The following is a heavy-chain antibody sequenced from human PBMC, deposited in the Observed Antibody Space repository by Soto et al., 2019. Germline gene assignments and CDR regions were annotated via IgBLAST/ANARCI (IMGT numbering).Heavy chain of an antibody. CDR3: ARDRGFSDPTTVTWGYYYGMDV. Sequence: SVKVSCKASGYTFTGYYMHWVRQAPGQGLEWMGWINPNSGGTNYAQKFQGWVTMTRDTSISTAYMELSRLRSDDTAVYYCARDRGFSDPTTVTWGYYYGMDVWGQGTTVTVSS. CDR2: INPNSGGT. V-gene: IGHV1-2*04. CDR1: GYTFTGYY. D-gene: IGHD4-4*01. J-gene: IGHJ6*02.